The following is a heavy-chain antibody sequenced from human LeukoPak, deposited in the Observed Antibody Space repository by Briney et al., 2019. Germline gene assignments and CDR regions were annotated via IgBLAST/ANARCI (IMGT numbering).Heavy chain of an antibody. Sequence: SETLSLTCTVSGYSISSGYYWGWIRQPPGKGREWIGSIYHSGSTYYNPSLKSRGTISVDTSKNQFSLKLSSVTAADTAVYYCARGMGATTYFDYWGQGTLVTVSS. D-gene: IGHD1-26*01. J-gene: IGHJ4*02. V-gene: IGHV4-38-2*02. CDR2: IYHSGST. CDR1: GYSISSGYY. CDR3: ARGMGATTYFDY.